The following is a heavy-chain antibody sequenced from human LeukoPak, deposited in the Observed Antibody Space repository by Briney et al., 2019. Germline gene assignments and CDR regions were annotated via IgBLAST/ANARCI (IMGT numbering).Heavy chain of an antibody. J-gene: IGHJ3*02. CDR3: ASLGYCSGGSCYNAFDI. CDR1: GGSISSGDYY. V-gene: IGHV4-30-4*08. CDR2: IYYSGST. D-gene: IGHD2-15*01. Sequence: PSQTLSLTCTVSGGSISSGDYYWSWIRQPPGKGLEWIGYIYYSGSTNYNPSLKSRVTISVDTSKNQFSLKLSSVTAADTAVYYCASLGYCSGGSCYNAFDIWGQGTMVTVSS.